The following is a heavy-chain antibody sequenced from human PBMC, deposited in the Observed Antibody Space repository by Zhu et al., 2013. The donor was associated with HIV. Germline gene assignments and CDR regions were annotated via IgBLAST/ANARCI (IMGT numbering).Heavy chain of an antibody. Sequence: QVQLVQSGAEVKKPGASVKVSCKTSGDTLSIYDINWVRQAAGQGLEWMGWMNPNTGTTGYAQKFQGRVTITKNTSIRTVYMELTRLRSDDTAVYYCARDRTTGAHYFYMDVWGKGTTVTVSS. V-gene: IGHV1-8*01. J-gene: IGHJ6*03. D-gene: IGHD4-17*01. CDR2: MNPNTGTT. CDR3: ARDRTTGAHYFYMDV. CDR1: GDTLSIYD.